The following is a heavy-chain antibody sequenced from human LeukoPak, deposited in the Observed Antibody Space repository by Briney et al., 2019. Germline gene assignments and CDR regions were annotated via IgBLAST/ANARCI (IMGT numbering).Heavy chain of an antibody. CDR1: GFTFSSYG. V-gene: IGHV3-30*02. D-gene: IGHD1-26*01. CDR3: AKHKVGATRPDYFDY. CDR2: IRYDGSNK. Sequence: GGSLRLSCAASGFTFSSYGMHWVRQAPGKGLEWVAFIRYDGSNKYYADSVKGRFTISRDNSKNTLYLQMNSLRAEDTAVYYCAKHKVGATRPDYFDYWGQGTLVTVSS. J-gene: IGHJ4*02.